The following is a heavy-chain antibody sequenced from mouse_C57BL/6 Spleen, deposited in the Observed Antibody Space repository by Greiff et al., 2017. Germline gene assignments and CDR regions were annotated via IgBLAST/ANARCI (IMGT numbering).Heavy chain of an antibody. CDR3: AREGTSYYSNYGFAY. CDR1: GYTFTSYW. J-gene: IGHJ3*01. Sequence: QVQLQQPGAELVRPGSSVKLSCKASGYTFTSYWMYWVKQRPGQGLEWIGNIYPSDSETHYNQKFKDKATLTVDKSSSTAYMQLSSLTSEDSAVYYCAREGTSYYSNYGFAYWGQGTLVTVSA. V-gene: IGHV1-61*01. D-gene: IGHD2-5*01. CDR2: IYPSDSET.